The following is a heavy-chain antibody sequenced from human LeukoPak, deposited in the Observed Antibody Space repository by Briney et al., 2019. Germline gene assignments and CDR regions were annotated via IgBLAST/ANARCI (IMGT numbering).Heavy chain of an antibody. J-gene: IGHJ4*02. CDR3: ARALDSSGTFDY. V-gene: IGHV3-64*01. CDR1: GFTFSSYA. Sequence: GGSLRLSCAASGFTFSSYAVHWVRQAPGKGLEYVSAISSNGGSTYYANSVKGRFTISRDNSKNTLYLQMGSLRAEDMAVYYCARALDSSGTFDYWGQGTLVTVSS. D-gene: IGHD6-19*01. CDR2: ISSNGGST.